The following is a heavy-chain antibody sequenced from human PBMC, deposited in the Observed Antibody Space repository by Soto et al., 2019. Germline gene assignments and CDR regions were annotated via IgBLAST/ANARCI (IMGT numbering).Heavy chain of an antibody. D-gene: IGHD3-22*01. CDR1: GFTFSSYS. J-gene: IGHJ4*02. CDR2: ISSSSSYI. CDR3: ARDLYSRGFFDY. V-gene: IGHV3-21*01. Sequence: EVQLVESGGGLVKPGGSLRLSCAASGFTFSSYSMNWVRQAPGKGLEWVSSISSSSSYIYYADSVKGRFTISRDNAKNSLYLQMNSLRAEETAVYYCARDLYSRGFFDYWGQGTLVTVSS.